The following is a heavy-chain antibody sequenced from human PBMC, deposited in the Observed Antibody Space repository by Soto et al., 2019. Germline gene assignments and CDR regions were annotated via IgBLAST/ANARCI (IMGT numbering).Heavy chain of an antibody. D-gene: IGHD2-8*02. Sequence: PWGSLRLSCAASGFTFSSYEMNWVRQAPGKGLEWVSDITSTGSTRYYADSVKGRFTISRDNAKNSLYLQMNSLRAEDTAVYYCARGYCTSSACHWNFDYWGQGTLVTVSS. CDR1: GFTFSSYE. CDR2: ITSTGSTR. V-gene: IGHV3-48*03. CDR3: ARGYCTSSACHWNFDY. J-gene: IGHJ4*02.